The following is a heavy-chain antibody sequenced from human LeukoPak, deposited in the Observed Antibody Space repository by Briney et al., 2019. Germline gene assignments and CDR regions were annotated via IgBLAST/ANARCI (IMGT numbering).Heavy chain of an antibody. CDR1: GFTVSSNY. Sequence: GGSLRLSCAASGFTVSSNYMSWVRQAPGKGLEWVSVIYSGGSTYYADSVKGRFTISRDNSKNTLYLQMNSLRAEDTAVYYCARHSSSWSPQLTWGQGTLVTVSS. J-gene: IGHJ5*02. CDR3: ARHSSSWSPQLT. CDR2: IYSGGST. D-gene: IGHD6-13*01. V-gene: IGHV3-66*04.